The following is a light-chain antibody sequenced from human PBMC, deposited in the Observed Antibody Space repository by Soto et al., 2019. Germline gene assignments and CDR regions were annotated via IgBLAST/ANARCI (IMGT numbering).Light chain of an antibody. J-gene: IGKJ1*01. CDR1: QSISSW. CDR3: QQYNVWTQT. Sequence: DIQMTQSPSTLSASVGDRVTITCRASQSISSWLAWYQQKPGKAPKLLIYKASSLESGVPSRFSGSGSGTDFSLTINSLQTEDFAVDYCQQYNVWTQTFGQGTKVDIK. V-gene: IGKV1-5*03. CDR2: KAS.